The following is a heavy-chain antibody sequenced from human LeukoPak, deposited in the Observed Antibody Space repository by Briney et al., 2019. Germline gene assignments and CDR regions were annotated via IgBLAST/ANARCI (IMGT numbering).Heavy chain of an antibody. CDR1: GGSFSGYY. J-gene: IGHJ4*02. CDR3: ARLKGGRITMVRGGREAGYYFDY. Sequence: PSETLSLTCTVYGGSFSGYYWSWIRQPPGKGLEWIGEINHSGSTNYNPSLKSRVTISVDTSKNQFSLKLSSVTAADTAVYYCARLKGGRITMVRGGREAGYYFDYWGQGTLVTVSS. CDR2: INHSGST. D-gene: IGHD3-10*01. V-gene: IGHV4-34*01.